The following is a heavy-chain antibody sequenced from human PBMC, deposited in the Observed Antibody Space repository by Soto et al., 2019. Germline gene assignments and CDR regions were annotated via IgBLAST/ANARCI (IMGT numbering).Heavy chain of an antibody. J-gene: IGHJ4*02. V-gene: IGHV3-30-3*01. D-gene: IGHD3-3*01. Sequence: QVQLVESGGGVVQPGRSLRLSCAASGFTFSSYAMHWVRQAPGKGLEWVAVISYDGSNKYYADSVKGRFTISRDNSKNTLYLQMNSLRAEDTAVYYCARDHDLLRSGYLETFDYWGQGTLVTVSS. CDR1: GFTFSSYA. CDR2: ISYDGSNK. CDR3: ARDHDLLRSGYLETFDY.